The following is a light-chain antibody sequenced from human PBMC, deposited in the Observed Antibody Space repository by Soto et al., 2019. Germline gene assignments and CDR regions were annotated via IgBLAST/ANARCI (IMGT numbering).Light chain of an antibody. CDR1: QSISSW. CDR2: DAS. Sequence: DIQMTQSPSTLSASVGDRVTVTCRASQSISSWLAWYQQKPGKAPKLLIYDASSLESGVPSRFSGSGSGTEFTLTISSLQPDDFATYYCQQYNNWPGTFGQGTKV. CDR3: QQYNNWPGT. J-gene: IGKJ1*01. V-gene: IGKV1-5*01.